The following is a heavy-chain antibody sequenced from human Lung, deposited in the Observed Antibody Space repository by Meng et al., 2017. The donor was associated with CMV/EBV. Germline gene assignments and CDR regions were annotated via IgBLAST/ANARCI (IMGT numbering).Heavy chain of an antibody. J-gene: IGHJ4*02. CDR3: ARDVDWSLDY. CDR1: GYTFTKYG. V-gene: IGHV1-18*01. CDR2: ISTRSDGI. D-gene: IGHD3-9*01. Sequence: SVKVSCKASGYTFTKYGISWVRQAPGQGLEWMAWISTRSDGIKYAQNFQDRVTLTTDTSTRTAYMELGGLRSDDTAMYYCARDVDWSLDYWGQGTLGTVSS.